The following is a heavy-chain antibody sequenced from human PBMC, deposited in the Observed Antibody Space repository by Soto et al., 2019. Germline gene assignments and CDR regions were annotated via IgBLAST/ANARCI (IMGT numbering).Heavy chain of an antibody. J-gene: IGHJ5*02. CDR3: ARGRVVRGVTHNWFDP. CDR1: GGSFSGYY. D-gene: IGHD3-10*01. CDR2: INHSGST. V-gene: IGHV4-34*01. Sequence: QVQLQQWGAGLLKPSETLSLTCAVYGGSFSGYYWSWIRQPPGKGLEWIGEINHSGSTNYKPSRKSRVTISVDTSKNQFSLKLSSVTAADTAVYYCARGRVVRGVTHNWFDPWGQGTLVTVSS.